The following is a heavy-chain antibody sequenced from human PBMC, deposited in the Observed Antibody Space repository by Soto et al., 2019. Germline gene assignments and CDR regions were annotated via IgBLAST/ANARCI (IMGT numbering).Heavy chain of an antibody. CDR2: IRWNSGSK. CDR1: GFTFSDYA. V-gene: IGHV3-9*01. Sequence: GGSLRLSCAASGFTFSDYAMHWVRQAPGKGLEWVSRIRWNSGSKGYADSVKGRFTISRDNAKNTLYLQMNSLRAEDTALYYCAKGRRRPNYYMDVWGKGTTVTVSS. CDR3: AKGRRRPNYYMDV. J-gene: IGHJ6*03.